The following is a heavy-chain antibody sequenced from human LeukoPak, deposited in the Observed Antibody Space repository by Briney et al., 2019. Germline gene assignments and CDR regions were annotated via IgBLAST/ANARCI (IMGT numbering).Heavy chain of an antibody. CDR1: GFTVSSNY. D-gene: IGHD7-27*01. CDR3: ARELGAFDI. Sequence: GGSLRLSCAASGFTVSSNYMSWVRQAPGKGLEWVSSISSSSSYIYYADSLKGRFTISRDNAKNSLYLQMNSLRAEDTAVYYCARELGAFDIWGQGTMVTVSS. CDR2: ISSSSSYI. J-gene: IGHJ3*02. V-gene: IGHV3-21*01.